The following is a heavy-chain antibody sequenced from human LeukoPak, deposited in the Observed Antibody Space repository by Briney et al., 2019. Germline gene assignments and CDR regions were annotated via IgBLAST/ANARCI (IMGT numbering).Heavy chain of an antibody. CDR2: IPYDGSNK. J-gene: IGHJ6*03. Sequence: GGSLRLSCAASGFTFSSYGMHWVRQAPGKGLEWVAFIPYDGSNKYYADSVKGRFTISRDNSKNTLYLQMNSLRAEDTAVYYCARRDGWDYYYFMDVWGKGTTVTVSS. V-gene: IGHV3-30*02. D-gene: IGHD2-2*03. CDR1: GFTFSSYG. CDR3: ARRDGWDYYYFMDV.